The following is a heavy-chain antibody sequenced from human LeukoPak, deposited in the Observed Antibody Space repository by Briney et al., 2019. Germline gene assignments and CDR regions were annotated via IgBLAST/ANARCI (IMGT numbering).Heavy chain of an antibody. Sequence: SETLSLTCTVSGGSISSYYWSWIRQPPGKGLEWIGYIYHSGSTYYNPSLKSRVTISVDRSKNQFSLKLSSVTAADTAVYYCARGGYYDILTGYPNWFDPWGQGTLVTVSS. J-gene: IGHJ5*02. CDR2: IYHSGST. CDR3: ARGGYYDILTGYPNWFDP. D-gene: IGHD3-9*01. CDR1: GGSISSYY. V-gene: IGHV4-59*12.